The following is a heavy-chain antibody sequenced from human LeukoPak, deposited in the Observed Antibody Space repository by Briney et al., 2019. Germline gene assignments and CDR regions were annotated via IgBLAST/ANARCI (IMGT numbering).Heavy chain of an antibody. CDR2: IDPNSGDT. Sequence: GASVKVSCKTSGYIFVGYNIHWVRQAPAQGLEWMGRIDPNSGDTRISQKFQGRVTVTRDTAISTVYMEVKRLRSDDTAIYYCAREGSGYDYYYFDYWGQGTLVTVSS. V-gene: IGHV1-2*02. CDR3: AREGSGYDYYYFDY. CDR1: GYIFVGYN. J-gene: IGHJ4*02. D-gene: IGHD5-12*01.